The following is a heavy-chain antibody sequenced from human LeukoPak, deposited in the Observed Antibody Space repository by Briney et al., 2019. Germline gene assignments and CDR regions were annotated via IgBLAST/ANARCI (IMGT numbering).Heavy chain of an antibody. CDR2: ISWNSGSI. CDR1: GFTFDDYA. J-gene: IGHJ3*02. CDR3: AKDISYYDSWDAFDI. Sequence: GGSLRLSCAASGFTFDDYAMHWVRPAPGKGLEWVSGISWNSGSIGYADSVKGRFTISRDNAKNSLYLQMSSLRAEDTALYYCAKDISYYDSWDAFDIWGQGTMVTVS. D-gene: IGHD3-22*01. V-gene: IGHV3-9*01.